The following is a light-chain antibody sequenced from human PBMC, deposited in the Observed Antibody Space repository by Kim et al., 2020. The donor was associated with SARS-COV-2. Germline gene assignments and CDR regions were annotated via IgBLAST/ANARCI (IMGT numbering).Light chain of an antibody. CDR1: QGISNS. CDR3: QKYNAAPWT. CDR2: DAS. J-gene: IGKJ1*01. V-gene: IGKV1-27*01. Sequence: EAVGDRVTITRRASQGISNSLAWYQQKPGNVPKVLIYDASTLHSGVPSRFSGSGSGTDFTLTISSLQPEDVATYYCQKYNAAPWTFGQGTKVDIK.